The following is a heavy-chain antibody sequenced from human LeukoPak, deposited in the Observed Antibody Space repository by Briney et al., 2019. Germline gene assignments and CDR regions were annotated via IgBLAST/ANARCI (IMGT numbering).Heavy chain of an antibody. CDR1: RGTFSSYA. Sequence: AASVKVSCKASRGTFSSYAISWVRQAPGQGLEWVGGIIPIFGTANYAQKFQGRVTITADESTSTAYMELSSLRSEDTAVYYCARGVHQLLFATDAFDIWGQGTMVTVSS. D-gene: IGHD2-2*01. V-gene: IGHV1-69*13. CDR3: ARGVHQLLFATDAFDI. CDR2: IIPIFGTA. J-gene: IGHJ3*02.